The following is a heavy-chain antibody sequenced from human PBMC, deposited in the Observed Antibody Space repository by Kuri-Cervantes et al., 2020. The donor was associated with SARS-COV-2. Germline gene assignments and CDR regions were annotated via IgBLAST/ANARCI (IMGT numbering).Heavy chain of an antibody. J-gene: IGHJ4*02. CDR1: GFTFSSYS. CDR3: ARGMDDY. D-gene: IGHD2-8*01. Sequence: GESLKISCAASGFTFSSYSMNWVRQAPGKGLEWVSSISSSSSYIYYADSVKGRFTLSRDNAKNSLYLQMNSLRAEDTAVYYCARGMDDYWGQGTLVTVSS. CDR2: ISSSSSYI. V-gene: IGHV3-21*01.